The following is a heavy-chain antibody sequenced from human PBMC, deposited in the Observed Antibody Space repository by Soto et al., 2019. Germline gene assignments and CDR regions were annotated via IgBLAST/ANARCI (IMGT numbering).Heavy chain of an antibody. D-gene: IGHD3-22*01. Sequence: PSETLSLTCTVSGGSISSSSYYWGWIRQPPGKGLEWIGSIYYSGSTYYNPSLKSRVTISVDTSKKQFSLKLSSVTAADTAVFYCARRLYYDSSGFEGGGMDVWGQGTTVTVSS. CDR1: GGSISSSSYY. CDR3: ARRLYYDSSGFEGGGMDV. CDR2: IYYSGST. J-gene: IGHJ6*02. V-gene: IGHV4-39*01.